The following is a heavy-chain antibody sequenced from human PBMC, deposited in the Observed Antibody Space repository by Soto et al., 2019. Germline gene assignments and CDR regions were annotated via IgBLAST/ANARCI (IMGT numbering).Heavy chain of an antibody. CDR1: GFTFSSYA. D-gene: IGHD2-2*01. CDR3: AKDHCSSTSCPPEAYYYYYYMDV. Sequence: GESLKISCAASGFTFSSYAMSWVRQAPGKGLEWVSAISGSGGSTYYADSVKGRFTISRDNSKNTLYLQMNSLRAEDTAVYYCAKDHCSSTSCPPEAYYYYYYMDVWGKGTTVTVSS. J-gene: IGHJ6*03. CDR2: ISGSGGST. V-gene: IGHV3-23*01.